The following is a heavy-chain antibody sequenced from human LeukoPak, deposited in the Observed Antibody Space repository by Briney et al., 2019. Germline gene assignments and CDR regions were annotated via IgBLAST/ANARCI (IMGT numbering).Heavy chain of an antibody. Sequence: PGGSLRLSCAASGFTFSSYAMSWVRQAPGKGMEWVSAISGSGGSTYYADSVKGRFTISRDNSKNTLYLQMNSLRAEDTAVYYCARGGGYTYGPFDYWGQGTLVTVSS. D-gene: IGHD5-18*01. CDR3: ARGGGYTYGPFDY. V-gene: IGHV3-23*01. J-gene: IGHJ4*02. CDR2: ISGSGGST. CDR1: GFTFSSYA.